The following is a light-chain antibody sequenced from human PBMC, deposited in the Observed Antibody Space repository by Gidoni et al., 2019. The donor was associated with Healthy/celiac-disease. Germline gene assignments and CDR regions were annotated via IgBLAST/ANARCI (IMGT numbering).Light chain of an antibody. CDR1: QSVSSSY. CDR2: GAY. J-gene: IGKJ1*01. Sequence: EIVLTQSPGTLSLSPGERATLSCRASQSVSSSYLAWYQQKPGQAPRLLIYGAYSRATGIPDRFSGSGSGTDFTLTISRLETKDFAVYYCQQYGSSRTFGQGTKVEIK. V-gene: IGKV3-20*01. CDR3: QQYGSSRT.